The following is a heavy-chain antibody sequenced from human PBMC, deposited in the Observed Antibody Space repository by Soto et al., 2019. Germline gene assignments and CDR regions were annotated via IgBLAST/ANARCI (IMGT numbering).Heavy chain of an antibody. D-gene: IGHD3-16*01. CDR1: GYTFTSYD. CDR2: MNPNSGNT. J-gene: IGHJ6*02. Sequence: GASVKVSCKASGYTFTSYDINWVRQATGQGLEWMGWMNPNSGNTGYAQKFQGRVTMTRNTSISTAYMELSSLRSEDTAVYYFAGCRLRLGEFFPRPTWGMDVLCQGTTVTVSS. V-gene: IGHV1-8*01. CDR3: AGCRLRLGEFFPRPTWGMDV.